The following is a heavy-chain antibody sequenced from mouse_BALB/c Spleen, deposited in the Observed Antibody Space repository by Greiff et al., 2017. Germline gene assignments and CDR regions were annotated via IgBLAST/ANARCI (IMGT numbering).Heavy chain of an antibody. CDR1: GFTFSSFG. Sequence: EVMLVESGGGLVQPGGSRKLSCAASGFTFSSFGMHWVRQAPEKGLEWVAYISSGSSTIYYADTVKGRFTISRDNPKNTLFLQMTSLRSEDTAMYYCAREIHYYGAYAMDYWGQGTSVTVSS. J-gene: IGHJ4*01. CDR2: ISSGSSTI. D-gene: IGHD1-2*01. CDR3: AREIHYYGAYAMDY. V-gene: IGHV5-17*02.